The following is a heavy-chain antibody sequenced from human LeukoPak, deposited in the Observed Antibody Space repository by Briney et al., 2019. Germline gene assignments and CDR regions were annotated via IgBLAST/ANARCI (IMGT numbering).Heavy chain of an antibody. Sequence: PGGSLRLSCAASGFTFSSYSMNWVRQAPGKGLEWVSSISSSSSYIYYADSVKGRFTISRDNSKNTLYLQMNSLRAEDTAVYYCARAERSSYYYMDVWGKGTTVTISS. J-gene: IGHJ6*03. CDR1: GFTFSSYS. D-gene: IGHD1-1*01. CDR3: ARAERSSYYYMDV. V-gene: IGHV3-21*01. CDR2: ISSSSSYI.